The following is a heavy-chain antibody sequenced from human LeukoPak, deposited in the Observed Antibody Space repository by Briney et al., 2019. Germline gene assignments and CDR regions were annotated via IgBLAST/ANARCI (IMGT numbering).Heavy chain of an antibody. CDR3: ARPGDLRFLEWLLLGP. Sequence: SETLSLTCTVSGGSISSYYWSWIRQPPGKGLEWIGYIYYSGSTNYNPSLKSRVTISVDTSKNQFSLKLSSVTAADTAVYYCARPGDLRFLEWLLLGPWGQGTLVTVSS. D-gene: IGHD3-3*01. CDR1: GGSISSYY. V-gene: IGHV4-59*08. J-gene: IGHJ5*02. CDR2: IYYSGST.